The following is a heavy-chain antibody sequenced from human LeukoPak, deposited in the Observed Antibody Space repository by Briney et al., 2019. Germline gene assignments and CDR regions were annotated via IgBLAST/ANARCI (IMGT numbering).Heavy chain of an antibody. Sequence: SETLSLTCTVSGGSISSYYWSWIRQPAGKGLEWIGRIYTSGSTNYNPSLKSRVTISVDTSKNQFSLKLSSVTAADTAVYYCASSMVRGVIDGYWGQGTLVTVSS. CDR3: ASSMVRGVIDGY. J-gene: IGHJ4*02. D-gene: IGHD3-10*01. CDR1: GGSISSYY. CDR2: IYTSGST. V-gene: IGHV4-4*07.